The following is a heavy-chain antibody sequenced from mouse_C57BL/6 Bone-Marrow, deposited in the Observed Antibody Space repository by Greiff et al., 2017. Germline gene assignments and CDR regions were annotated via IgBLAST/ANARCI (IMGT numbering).Heavy chain of an antibody. V-gene: IGHV1-9*01. CDR2: ILPGVGST. CDR1: GYTFTGYW. J-gene: IGHJ4*01. Sequence: VQLQQSGAELMQPGASVKLSCTATGYTFTGYWIEWVKQRPGHGLEWIGEILPGVGSTNYTEKFKGKATFTADTSSNTAYMQLSSLPTEDSAIYYCVGWGLRCAMDYWGQGTSVTVSS. CDR3: VGWGLRCAMDY. D-gene: IGHD2-4*01.